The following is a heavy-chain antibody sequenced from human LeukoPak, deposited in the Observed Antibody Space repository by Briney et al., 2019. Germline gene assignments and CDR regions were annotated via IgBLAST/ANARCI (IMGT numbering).Heavy chain of an antibody. V-gene: IGHV1-18*01. D-gene: IGHD5-12*01. J-gene: IGHJ4*02. CDR2: ISAYSGNT. Sequence: ASVKVSCKASGYTFASYGISWVRQAPGQGLEWRGWISAYSGNTNYAQKLQGRVTMTTDTSTSTAYMELRSLRSDDTAVYYCARDDGGYDFGYWGQGTLVTVSS. CDR3: ARDDGGYDFGY. CDR1: GYTFASYG.